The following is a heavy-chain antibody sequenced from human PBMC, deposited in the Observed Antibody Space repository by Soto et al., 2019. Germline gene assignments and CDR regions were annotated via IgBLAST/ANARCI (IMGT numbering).Heavy chain of an antibody. Sequence: ASVKVSCKASGYTFTGYYMHWVRQAPGQGLEWMGWINANSGSTNYAQKLQGWVTMTRDTSTSTAYMELRRLRSDDTAVYYCARDLPRYYDSSGPYYFDYWGQGTLVTVSS. V-gene: IGHV1-2*04. CDR1: GYTFTGYY. D-gene: IGHD3-22*01. CDR3: ARDLPRYYDSSGPYYFDY. CDR2: INANSGST. J-gene: IGHJ4*02.